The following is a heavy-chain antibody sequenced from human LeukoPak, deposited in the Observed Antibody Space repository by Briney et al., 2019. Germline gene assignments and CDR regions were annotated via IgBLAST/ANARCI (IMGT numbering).Heavy chain of an antibody. V-gene: IGHV5-51*01. J-gene: IGHJ6*03. Sequence: GESLKISCKASEYIFTTYWIGWVRQPPEKGLEWIGVVYPGDSDTRYNPPFQGQVTISADKSINTAFLQWSSLKVSDTAMYYCVRPAGGHYDYYYMDVWGKGTAVTVSS. CDR3: VRPAGGHYDYYYMDV. CDR1: EYIFTTYW. CDR2: VYPGDSDT. D-gene: IGHD3-16*01.